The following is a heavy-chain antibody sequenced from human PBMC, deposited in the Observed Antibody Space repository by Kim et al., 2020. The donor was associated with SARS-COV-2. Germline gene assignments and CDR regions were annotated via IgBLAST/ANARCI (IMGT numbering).Heavy chain of an antibody. CDR1: GFTFSSYA. CDR2: ISGSGGST. D-gene: IGHD3-9*01. CDR3: AKDKGDILTGYYLH. Sequence: GGSLRLSCAASGFTFSSYAMSWVRQAPGKGLEWVSAISGSGGSTYYADSVKGRFTISRDNSKNTLYLQMNSLRAEDTAVYYCAKDKGDILTGYYLHWGQGTLVTVSS. J-gene: IGHJ4*02. V-gene: IGHV3-23*01.